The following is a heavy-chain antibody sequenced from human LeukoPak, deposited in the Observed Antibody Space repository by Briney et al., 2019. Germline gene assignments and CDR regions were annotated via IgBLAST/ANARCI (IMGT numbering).Heavy chain of an antibody. CDR3: ARLGGGDIVVVPAAMGGDY. V-gene: IGHV1-8*01. CDR1: GYAFTSYD. J-gene: IGHJ4*02. Sequence: ASVKVSCKASGYAFTSYDINWVRQATGQGLEWMGWMNPNSGNTGYAQKFQGRVTMTRDTSTSTVYMELSSLRSEDTAVYYCARLGGGDIVVVPAAMGGDYWGQGTLVTVSS. CDR2: MNPNSGNT. D-gene: IGHD2-2*01.